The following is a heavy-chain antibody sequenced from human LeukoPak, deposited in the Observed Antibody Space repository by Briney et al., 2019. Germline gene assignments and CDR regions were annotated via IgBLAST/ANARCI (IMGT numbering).Heavy chain of an antibody. V-gene: IGHV3-23*01. CDR3: AKVSCSSTSCNFDY. CDR2: ISGSGGST. Sequence: PGGSLRLSCAASGFTFSSYATSWVRQAPGKGLEWVSAISGSGGSTYYADSVKGRFTISRDNSKNTLYLQMNSLRAEDTAVYYCAKVSCSSTSCNFDYWGQGTLVTVSS. D-gene: IGHD2-2*01. J-gene: IGHJ4*02. CDR1: GFTFSSYA.